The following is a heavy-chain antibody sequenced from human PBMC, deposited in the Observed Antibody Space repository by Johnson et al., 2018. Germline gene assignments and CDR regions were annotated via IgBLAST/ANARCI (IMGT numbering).Heavy chain of an antibody. J-gene: IGHJ3*02. CDR3: AKQTALSSSWYFAAFEI. V-gene: IGHV3-33*06. CDR1: GFTFSSYG. Sequence: QLVQSGGGVVQPGRSLRLSCAASGFTFSSYGMHWVRQAPGKGLEWVAVIWYDGSNKYYADSVKGRFTISRDNSKNTLYLQMNSLRAEDTAVYYCAKQTALSSSWYFAAFEIWGQGTMVTVSS. CDR2: IWYDGSNK. D-gene: IGHD6-13*01.